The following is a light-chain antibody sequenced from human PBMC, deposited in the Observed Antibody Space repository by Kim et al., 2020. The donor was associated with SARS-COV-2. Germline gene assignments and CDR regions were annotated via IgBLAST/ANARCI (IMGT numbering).Light chain of an antibody. CDR3: NPRDSSGNHVV. V-gene: IGLV3-19*01. CDR2: GKN. J-gene: IGLJ2*01. CDR1: SLRSYY. Sequence: SSELTQDPAVSVALGQTVRITCQGDSLRSYYASWYQQKPGQAPVLVIYGKNNRLSGIPDRFSGSSSGNTASLTITGAQAEDEADYYCNPRDSSGNHVVFGGGTQLTVL.